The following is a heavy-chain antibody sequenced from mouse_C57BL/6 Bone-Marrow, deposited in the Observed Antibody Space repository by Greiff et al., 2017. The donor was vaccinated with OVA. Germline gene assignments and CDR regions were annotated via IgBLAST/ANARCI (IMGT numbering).Heavy chain of an antibody. CDR3: ARKRRVLPMDY. CDR2: IHPNSGST. Sequence: QVQLQQPGAELVKPGASVKLPCKASGYTFTSYWMHWVKQRPGQGLEWIGMIHPNSGSTNYNEKFKSKATLTVDKSSSTAYMQLSSLTSEDSAVYYCARKRRVLPMDYWGQGTSVTVSS. CDR1: GYTFTSYW. D-gene: IGHD2-10*01. J-gene: IGHJ4*01. V-gene: IGHV1-64*01.